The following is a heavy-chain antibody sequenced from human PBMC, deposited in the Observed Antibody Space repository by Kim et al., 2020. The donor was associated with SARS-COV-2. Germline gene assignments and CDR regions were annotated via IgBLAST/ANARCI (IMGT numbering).Heavy chain of an antibody. J-gene: IGHJ5*01. CDR1: GGSFSGYY. CDR2: INHSGST. D-gene: IGHD3-10*01. V-gene: IGHV4-34*01. CDR3: ARSYYYGSGSYRPGYNCF. Sequence: SETLSLTCAVYGGSFSGYYWSWIRQPPGKGLEWIGEINHSGSTNYNPSLKSRVTISVDTSKNQFSLKLSSVTAADTAVYYCARSYYYGSGSYRPGYNCF.